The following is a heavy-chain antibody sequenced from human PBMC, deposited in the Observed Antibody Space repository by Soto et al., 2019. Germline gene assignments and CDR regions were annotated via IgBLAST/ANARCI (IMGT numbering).Heavy chain of an antibody. Sequence: ASVKVSCKASGYTFTSYYMHWVRQAPGQGLEWMGIINPSGGSTSYAQKFQGRVTMTRDTSTSTVYMELSSLRSEDTAVYYCAARPRGHSSGRRLFHYWGQGTLVTVPS. CDR3: AARPRGHSSGRRLFHY. V-gene: IGHV1-46*01. CDR1: GYTFTSYY. D-gene: IGHD5-18*01. J-gene: IGHJ4*02. CDR2: INPSGGST.